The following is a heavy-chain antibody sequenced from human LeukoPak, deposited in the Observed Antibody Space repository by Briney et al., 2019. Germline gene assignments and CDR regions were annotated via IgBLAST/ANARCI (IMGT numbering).Heavy chain of an antibody. CDR2: ISSNGGST. CDR1: GFTFISDA. CDR3: VKPDYGDNAFYYYYGMDV. Sequence: GGSRRLSCSPPGFTFISDAMNWVRQAPGKGLEYVSAISSNGGSTYYADSVKGRFTISRDNSKNTLYLQMSSLRAENTAVYYCVKPDYGDNAFYYYYGMDVWGKGTTVTASS. V-gene: IGHV3-64D*06. J-gene: IGHJ6*04. D-gene: IGHD4-17*01.